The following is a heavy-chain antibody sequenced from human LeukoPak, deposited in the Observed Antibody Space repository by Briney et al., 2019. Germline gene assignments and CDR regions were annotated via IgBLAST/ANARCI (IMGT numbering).Heavy chain of an antibody. CDR2: IYHSGST. CDR1: GGSINSGDYY. CDR3: ARVIAVAGDLEYFQH. J-gene: IGHJ1*01. D-gene: IGHD6-13*01. V-gene: IGHV4-30-4*01. Sequence: SETLSLTCTVSGGSINSGDYYWSWIRQPPGKGLEWIGYIYHSGSTCYNPSLKSRVTVSVDTSKNQFSLKLSSVTAADMAVYYCARVIAVAGDLEYFQHWGQGTLVTVSS.